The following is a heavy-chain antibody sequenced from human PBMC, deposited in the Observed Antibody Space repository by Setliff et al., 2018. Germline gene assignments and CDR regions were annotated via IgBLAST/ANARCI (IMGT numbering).Heavy chain of an antibody. CDR2: IKQDGSEK. V-gene: IGHV3-7*01. CDR1: GFTFSSYG. D-gene: IGHD3-16*01. J-gene: IGHJ6*02. Sequence: RLSCAASGFTFSSYGMHWVRQAPGKGLEWVANIKQDGSEKDYVDSVKGRFTISRDRAKNSLYLQMNSLRAEDTAVYYCARDLGAIFRYGLDVWGQGTTVTVSS. CDR3: ARDLGAIFRYGLDV.